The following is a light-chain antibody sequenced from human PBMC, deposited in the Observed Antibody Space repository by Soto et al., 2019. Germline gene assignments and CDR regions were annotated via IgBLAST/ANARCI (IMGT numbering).Light chain of an antibody. CDR2: GAS. V-gene: IGKV3-20*01. Sequence: DIVMTQSPLSLAVTPGEPASISCRSSQSLLHSNGYNYLAWYQQKPGQAPRLLIYGASSRATGIPDRFSGSGSGTDFTLTINRLEPEDFAVYYCQLYGISPHFGQGTRLEIK. CDR3: QLYGISPH. CDR1: QSLLHSNGYNY. J-gene: IGKJ5*01.